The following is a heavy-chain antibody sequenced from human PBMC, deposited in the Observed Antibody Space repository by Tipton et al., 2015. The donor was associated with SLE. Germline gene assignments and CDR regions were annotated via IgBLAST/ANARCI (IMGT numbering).Heavy chain of an antibody. CDR3: AREGSYFFDD. J-gene: IGHJ4*02. Sequence: SLRLSCAGTGFMFSKYEMNWVRQAPGKGLEWISYISTSGDVRYYAGSVKGRFTISRDNAKRSMYLEMNSLRDEDTAIYYCAREGSYFFDDWGQGTLVTVSS. D-gene: IGHD3-10*01. V-gene: IGHV3-48*03. CDR1: GFMFSKYE. CDR2: ISTSGDVR.